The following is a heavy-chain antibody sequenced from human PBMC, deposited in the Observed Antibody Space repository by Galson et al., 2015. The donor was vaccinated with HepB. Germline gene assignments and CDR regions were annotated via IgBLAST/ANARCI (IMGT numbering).Heavy chain of an antibody. Sequence: LRLSCAASGFTFDDYTMHWVRQAPGKGLEWVSLISWDGGSTYYADSVKGRFTISRDNSKNSLYLQMNSLRTEDTALYYCAKDIRASRGGSLRYYYYYYGMDVWGQGTTVTVSS. CDR3: AKDIRASRGGSLRYYYYYYGMDV. CDR2: ISWDGGST. D-gene: IGHD2-15*01. CDR1: GFTFDDYT. J-gene: IGHJ6*02. V-gene: IGHV3-43*01.